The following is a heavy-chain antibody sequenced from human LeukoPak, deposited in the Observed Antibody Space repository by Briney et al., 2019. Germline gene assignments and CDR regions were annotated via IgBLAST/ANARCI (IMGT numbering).Heavy chain of an antibody. V-gene: IGHV3-21*01. Sequence: GGSLRLSCAASGLTFSSYSTNWVRQAPGKGLEWVSSLSSSSSYIDYADSVKGRFTISRDHAKHSLYLQMDSLRAAHAAIFYCGRAGRAYSSSWYWFDPWGQGTLVTVSS. D-gene: IGHD6-13*01. J-gene: IGHJ5*02. CDR3: GRAGRAYSSSWYWFDP. CDR2: LSSSSSYI. CDR1: GLTFSSYS.